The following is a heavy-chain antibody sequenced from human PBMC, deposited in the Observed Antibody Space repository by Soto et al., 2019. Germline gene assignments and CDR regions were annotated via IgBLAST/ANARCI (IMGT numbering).Heavy chain of an antibody. CDR2: IFHSGNS. CDR1: GSSMSGFY. CDR3: AREDGGMDV. J-gene: IGHJ6*02. Sequence: SETLSLSCAVSGSSMSGFYWGWVRQPPGKGLEWIGSIFHSGNSYYNPSLKSRVILSVDTSKNQFSLNLTAAIAADTAVYYCAREDGGMDVWGQGTPVTVSS. V-gene: IGHV4-38-2*02.